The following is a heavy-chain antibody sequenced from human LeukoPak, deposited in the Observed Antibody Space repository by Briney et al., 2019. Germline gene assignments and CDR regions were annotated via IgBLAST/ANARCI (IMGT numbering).Heavy chain of an antibody. CDR2: TYYRSKWFN. V-gene: IGHV6-1*01. CDR1: GDSVTSNSAA. CDR3: ARAITIIRGTLSPFDY. Sequence: PSQTLSLTCAISGDSVTSNSAAWNWIRQSPSRGLEWLGRTYYRSKWFNDYAVSVKSRMTISPDTSKNQISLQLNSVTPEDTAVYYCARAITIIRGTLSPFDYWGQGTLVTVSS. J-gene: IGHJ4*02. D-gene: IGHD3-10*01.